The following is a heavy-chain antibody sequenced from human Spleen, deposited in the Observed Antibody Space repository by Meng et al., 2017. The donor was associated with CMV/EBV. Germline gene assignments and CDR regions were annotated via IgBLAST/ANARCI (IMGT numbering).Heavy chain of an antibody. Sequence: GESLKISCAASGFTFDDYAMHWVRQAPGKRLEWVSSISSSSTYIYYADSVKGRFTISRDNAKNSLYLQMNSLRAEDTAVYYCARDVGSGGNYFYSGYLDYWGQGTLVTVSS. D-gene: IGHD2-15*01. V-gene: IGHV3-21*01. CDR3: ARDVGSGGNYFYSGYLDY. CDR2: ISSSSTYI. CDR1: GFTFDDYA. J-gene: IGHJ4*02.